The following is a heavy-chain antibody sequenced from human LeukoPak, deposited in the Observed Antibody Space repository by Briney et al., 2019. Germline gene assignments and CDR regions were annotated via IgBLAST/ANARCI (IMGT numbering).Heavy chain of an antibody. CDR2: ISGSGVNT. D-gene: IGHD3-10*01. CDR1: GFTFSSYA. CDR3: AKVALVRGAPYFDY. V-gene: IGHV3-23*01. J-gene: IGHJ4*02. Sequence: GGSLRLSCAASGFTFSSYAMNWVRQAPGKGLEWVSVISGSGVNTDYADSVKGRFTISRDNSKNTLYLQMNSLRAEDTAVYYCAKVALVRGAPYFDYWGQGTLVTVSS.